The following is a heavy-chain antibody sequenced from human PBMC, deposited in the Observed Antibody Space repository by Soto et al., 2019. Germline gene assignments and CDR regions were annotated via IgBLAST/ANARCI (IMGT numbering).Heavy chain of an antibody. J-gene: IGHJ4*02. CDR2: INAGNGNT. CDR3: ARNSEAGDYYDSSGYCDY. D-gene: IGHD3-22*01. CDR1: GYTFTSYA. V-gene: IGHV1-3*01. Sequence: ASVKVSCKASGYTFTSYAMHWVRQAPGQRLEWMGWINAGNGNTKYSQKFQGRVTMTRDTSISTAYMELSRLRSDDTAVYYCARNSEAGDYYDSSGYCDYWGQGTLVTVSS.